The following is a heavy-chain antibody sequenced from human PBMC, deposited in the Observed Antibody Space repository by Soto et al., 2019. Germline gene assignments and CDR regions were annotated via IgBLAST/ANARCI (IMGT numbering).Heavy chain of an antibody. CDR3: ARDRARKTRDRNWFDP. CDR1: GYTFTSYG. J-gene: IGHJ5*02. V-gene: IGHV1-18*04. Sequence: ASVKVSCKASGYTFTSYGISWVRQAPGQGLEWMGWISAYNGNTNYAQKLQGRVTMTTDTSTSTAYMELRSLRSDDTAVYYCARDRARKTRDRNWFDPWGQGPLVTVSS. CDR2: ISAYNGNT.